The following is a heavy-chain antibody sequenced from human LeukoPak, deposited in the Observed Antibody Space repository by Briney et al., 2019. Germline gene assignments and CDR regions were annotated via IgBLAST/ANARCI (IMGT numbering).Heavy chain of an antibody. J-gene: IGHJ4*02. CDR1: GGSISTSSYY. V-gene: IGHV4-39*01. D-gene: IGHD3-3*01. CDR2: MYYSGST. CDR3: ASNEWSGYYFDY. Sequence: SETLSLTCTVSGGSISTSSYYWGWIRQPPGKGLEWIGSMYYSGSTYYNPSLKSRVTISVDTSKNRFSLKLSSATAADTALYYCASNEWSGYYFDYWGQGTLVTVSS.